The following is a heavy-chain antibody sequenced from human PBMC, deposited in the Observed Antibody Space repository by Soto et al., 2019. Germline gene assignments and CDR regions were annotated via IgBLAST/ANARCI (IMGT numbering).Heavy chain of an antibody. D-gene: IGHD2-21*01. CDR2: FYYSGST. CDR3: ARLGGHCGAACFGVYAMDV. J-gene: IGHJ6*02. Sequence: QVQLQESGPRLVKPSETLSLTCTVSGSSISGGPYSWGWIRQPPGQGLRWIGTFYYSGSTHYNPSIVSRVTRSVGTSKEQFSLRVDSMTAADTSVYYCARLGGHCGAACFGVYAMDVWGQGTTVTVSS. CDR1: GSSISGGPYS. V-gene: IGHV4-39*01.